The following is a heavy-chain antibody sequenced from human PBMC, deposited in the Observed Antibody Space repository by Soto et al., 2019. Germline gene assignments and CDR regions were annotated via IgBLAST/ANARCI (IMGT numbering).Heavy chain of an antibody. J-gene: IGHJ4*02. CDR3: ARGSDAEPQRTFDY. CDR2: IKHSGST. CDR1: GGSFSGYY. V-gene: IGHV4-34*01. Sequence: SETLSLTCAVFGGSFSGYYWSWIRPPPGKGLEWIGEIKHSGSTNYNPSLKSRVTISVDTSKNQFSLKLSSVTAADTAVYYCARGSDAEPQRTFDYWGQGTLVTVSS. D-gene: IGHD1-1*01.